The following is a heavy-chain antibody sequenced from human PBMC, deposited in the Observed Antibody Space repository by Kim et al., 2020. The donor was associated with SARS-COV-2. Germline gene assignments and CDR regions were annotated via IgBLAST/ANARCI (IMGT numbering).Heavy chain of an antibody. CDR3: AKDSATIPHWYFDL. J-gene: IGHJ2*01. CDR1: GFTFSSYG. D-gene: IGHD6-25*01. Sequence: GGSLRLSCAASGFTFSSYGMHWVRQAPGKGLEWVAVISYDGSNKNYADSVKGRFTISRDNSKNTLYLQMNSLRAEDTAVYYCAKDSATIPHWYFDLWGRGTLVTVSS. CDR2: ISYDGSNK. V-gene: IGHV3-30*18.